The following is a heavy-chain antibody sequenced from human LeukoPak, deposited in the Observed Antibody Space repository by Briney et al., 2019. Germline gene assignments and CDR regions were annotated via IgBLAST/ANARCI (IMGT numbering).Heavy chain of an antibody. CDR3: ARELWFVNAPGSWLDP. J-gene: IGHJ5*02. V-gene: IGHV4-30-2*01. Sequence: PSETLSLTCAVSVDSLSSVDYSGSWIRQPSGGGLEWIGYIFHTGNSYHNPSLKSRVTISVDRSQNQFYLRLTSVTAADTAVYYCARELWFVNAPGSWLDPWGQGILVTVSS. CDR1: VDSLSSVDYS. D-gene: IGHD3-10*01. CDR2: IFHTGNS.